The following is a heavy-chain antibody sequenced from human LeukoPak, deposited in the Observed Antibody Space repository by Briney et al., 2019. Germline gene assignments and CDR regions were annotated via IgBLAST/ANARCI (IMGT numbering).Heavy chain of an antibody. V-gene: IGHV3-9*01. CDR3: AKAYYYDSSGYPSDAFDI. CDR1: GFTFDDYA. J-gene: IGHJ3*02. Sequence: PGGSLRLSCAASGFTFDDYAMHWVRQAPGKGLEWVSGISWNSGSRGYADSVKGRFTISRDNAKNSLYLQMNSLRAEDTALYYCAKAYYYDSSGYPSDAFDIWGQGTMVTVSS. D-gene: IGHD3-22*01. CDR2: ISWNSGSR.